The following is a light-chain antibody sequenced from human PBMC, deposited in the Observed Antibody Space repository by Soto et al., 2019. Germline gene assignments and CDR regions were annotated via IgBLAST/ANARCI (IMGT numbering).Light chain of an antibody. CDR1: SSDVGSYNL. V-gene: IGLV2-23*01. J-gene: IGLJ3*02. Sequence: QSALTQTASVSASPGQSITISCSGTSSDVGSYNLVSWYQHYPGKAPKLIIYEGSRWPSGVSDRFSGSKSGNTASLTISGLQAEDEADYYCCSYATSRTLVFGGGTKVTVL. CDR2: EGS. CDR3: CSYATSRTLV.